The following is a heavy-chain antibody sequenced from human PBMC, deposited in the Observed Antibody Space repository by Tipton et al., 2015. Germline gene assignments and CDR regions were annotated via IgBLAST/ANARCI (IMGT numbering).Heavy chain of an antibody. Sequence: QSGAEVKKPESSVKVSCKASGGTFSDYAISWIRQAPGHGLEWMGGINPITGAASYAQSFQGRVTIVADKYANTVYMELSSLTSEDPAVYYCARRYSSGYYYYGLDVWGQGTTVTVSS. CDR3: ARRYSSGYYYYGLDV. CDR2: INPITGAA. V-gene: IGHV1-69*06. D-gene: IGHD3-22*01. CDR1: GGTFSDYA. J-gene: IGHJ6*02.